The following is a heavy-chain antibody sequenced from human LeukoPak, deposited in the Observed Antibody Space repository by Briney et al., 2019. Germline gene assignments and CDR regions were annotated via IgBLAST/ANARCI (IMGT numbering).Heavy chain of an antibody. J-gene: IGHJ5*02. V-gene: IGHV3-66*04. CDR3: ASHSGSYYGWFDP. CDR2: IYSGGST. D-gene: IGHD3-10*01. CDR1: GFTVSSNY. Sequence: PGGSLRPSCGASGFTVSSNYMSWVRQAPGKGLEWVSVIYSGGSTYYADSVKGRFTISRDTSKNTLYLQMNSLRADDTALYYCASHSGSYYGWFDPWGQGTLVTVSS.